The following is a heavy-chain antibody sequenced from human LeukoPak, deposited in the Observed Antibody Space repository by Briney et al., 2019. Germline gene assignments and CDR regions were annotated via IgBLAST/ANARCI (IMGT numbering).Heavy chain of an antibody. J-gene: IGHJ4*02. Sequence: GGSLRLSCEASGFTFSSYAMHWVRQAPGKGLEWVSRINSDGSSTSYADSVKGRFTISRDNAKNTLYLQMNSLRAEDTAVYYCARSMPASRYYFDYWGQGTLVTVSS. CDR3: ARSMPASRYYFDY. V-gene: IGHV3-74*01. CDR2: INSDGSST. D-gene: IGHD2/OR15-2a*01. CDR1: GFTFSSYA.